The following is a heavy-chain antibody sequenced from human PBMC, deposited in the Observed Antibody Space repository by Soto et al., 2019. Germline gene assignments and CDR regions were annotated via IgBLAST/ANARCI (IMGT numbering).Heavy chain of an antibody. D-gene: IGHD5-12*01. CDR2: FFYSGST. V-gene: IGHV4-61*01. CDR3: ARGGYPPIAY. Sequence: SETLSLTCTVSGGSISSGNFSWTWIRQPPGKGLEWIGYFFYSGSTNYNPSLKSRVTISVDTSENQFSLKLNSVTAADTAVYYCARGGYPPIAYWGQGTLVPVSS. J-gene: IGHJ4*02. CDR1: GGSISSGNFS.